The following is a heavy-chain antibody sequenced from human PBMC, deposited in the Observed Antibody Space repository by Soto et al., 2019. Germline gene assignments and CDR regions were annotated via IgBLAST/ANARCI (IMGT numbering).Heavy chain of an antibody. CDR3: AREVRASAQNWFDP. CDR1: GFTFSSYS. Sequence: EVQLVESGGGLVKPGGSLRLSCAASGFTFSSYSMNWVRQAPGKGLEWVSSISSSSSYIYYADSVKGRFTISRDNAKNSLYLQMNSLRAEDTAVYYCAREVRASAQNWFDPWGQGTLVTVSS. CDR2: ISSSSSYI. J-gene: IGHJ5*02. D-gene: IGHD2-15*01. V-gene: IGHV3-21*01.